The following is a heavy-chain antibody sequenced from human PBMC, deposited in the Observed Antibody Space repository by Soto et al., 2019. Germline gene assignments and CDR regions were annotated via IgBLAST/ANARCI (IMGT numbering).Heavy chain of an antibody. Sequence: PSETLSLTCTVSGGSISSYYWSWIRQPPGKGLEWIGYIYYSGSTNYNPSLKSRVTISVDTSKNQFSLKLSSVTAADTAVYYCARAGVRAVAGSDYYYYGMDVWGQGTTVTVSS. D-gene: IGHD6-19*01. CDR1: GGSISSYY. J-gene: IGHJ6*02. CDR2: IYYSGST. CDR3: ARAGVRAVAGSDYYYYGMDV. V-gene: IGHV4-59*01.